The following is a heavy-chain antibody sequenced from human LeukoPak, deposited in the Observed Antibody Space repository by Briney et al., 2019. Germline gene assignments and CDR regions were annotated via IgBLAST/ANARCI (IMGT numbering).Heavy chain of an antibody. CDR1: GGTFSSYA. CDR2: IIPIFGTA. CDR3: ARGPELERFDY. D-gene: IGHD1-1*01. J-gene: IGHJ4*02. V-gene: IGHV1-69*05. Sequence: SVKVSCKASGGTFSSYAISWVRQAPGQGLEWMGGIIPIFGTANYAQKFQGRVTITTDESTSTAYMKLSRLRSEDTAVYYCARGPELERFDYWGQGTLVTVSS.